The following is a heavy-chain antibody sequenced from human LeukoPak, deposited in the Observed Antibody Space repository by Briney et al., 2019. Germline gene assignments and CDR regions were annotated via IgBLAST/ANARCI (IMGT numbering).Heavy chain of an antibody. V-gene: IGHV4-30-4*01. CDR2: IYYSGST. CDR1: GGSISSGDYY. D-gene: IGHD3-22*01. CDR3: ARGTYYYDSSGYLHWYFDL. J-gene: IGHJ2*01. Sequence: SETLSLTCTVSGGSISSGDYYWSWIRQPPGKGLEWIGYIYYSGSTYYNPSLESRVTISVDTSKNQFALKLSSVTAADTAVYYCARGTYYYDSSGYLHWYFDLWGRGTPVTVSS.